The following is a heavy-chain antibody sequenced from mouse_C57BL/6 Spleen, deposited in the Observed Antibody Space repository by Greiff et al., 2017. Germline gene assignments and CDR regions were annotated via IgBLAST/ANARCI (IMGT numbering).Heavy chain of an antibody. D-gene: IGHD1-1*01. V-gene: IGHV1-52*01. CDR1: GYTFTSYW. J-gene: IGHJ3*01. CDR3: VYGSSYGGFAY. CDR2: IDPSDSET. Sequence: VQLQQPGAELVRPGSSVKLSCKASGYTFTSYWMHWVKQRPIQGLEWIGNIDPSDSETHYNQQFKDKATLTVDKSSSTAYMQLSSLTSEDSAVYYCVYGSSYGGFAYWGQGTLVTVSA.